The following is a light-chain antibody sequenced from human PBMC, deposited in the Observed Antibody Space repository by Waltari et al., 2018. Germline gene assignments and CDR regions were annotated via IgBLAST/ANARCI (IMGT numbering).Light chain of an antibody. CDR3: QQYFNWVT. Sequence: EIVMTQSPATLSVSPGERATLSCRASQSVSSDLAWYQQKPGQAPRLLIYGASTRATGFPATFSGSGSGTEFTLTISSLQSEDFAIYYCQQYFNWVTFGQGTNVEIK. V-gene: IGKV3-15*01. J-gene: IGKJ1*01. CDR1: QSVSSD. CDR2: GAS.